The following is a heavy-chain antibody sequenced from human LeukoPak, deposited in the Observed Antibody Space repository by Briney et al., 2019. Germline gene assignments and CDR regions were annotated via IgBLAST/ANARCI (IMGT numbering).Heavy chain of an antibody. D-gene: IGHD2-21*01. CDR1: GGSFSGYY. V-gene: IGHV4-34*01. J-gene: IGHJ4*02. CDR3: ARGLLWPFDY. Sequence: PSETLSLTCAVYGGSFSGYYWSWIRQPPGKGLEWIGEINHSGSTSYNPSLKSRVTISVDTSKNQFSLKLSSVTAADTAVYYCARGLLWPFDYWGLGTLVTVSS. CDR2: INHSGST.